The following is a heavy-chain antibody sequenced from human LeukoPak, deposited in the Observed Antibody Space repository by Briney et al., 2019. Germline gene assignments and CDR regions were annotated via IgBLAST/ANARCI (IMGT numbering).Heavy chain of an antibody. CDR2: INPSGGST. CDR1: GYTFTSYY. CDR3: ARVVATMGETYYYYMDV. D-gene: IGHD5-12*01. J-gene: IGHJ6*03. Sequence: GASVKVSCKASGYTFTSYYMHWVRQAPGQGLEWMGIINPSGGSTSYAQKFQGRVTMTRDMSTSTVYMELSSLRSEDTAVYYCARVVATMGETYYYYMDVWGKGTTVTVSS. V-gene: IGHV1-46*01.